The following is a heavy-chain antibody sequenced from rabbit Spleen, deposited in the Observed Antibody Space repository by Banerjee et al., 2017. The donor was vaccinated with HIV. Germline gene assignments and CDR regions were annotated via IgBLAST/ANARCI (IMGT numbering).Heavy chain of an antibody. CDR1: GFSFSTSYW. V-gene: IGHV1S45*01. Sequence: QEQLVESGGGLVQPEGSLTLTCKVSGFSFSTSYWICWVRQAPGKGLEWSACIYAGSGSTYYANWAKGRFTISKTSSTTVTLQMTSLTAADTATYLCARDLVGVIGWNFNLWGPGTLVTVS. CDR3: ARDLVGVIGWNFNL. CDR2: IYAGSGST. D-gene: IGHD1-1*01. J-gene: IGHJ4*01.